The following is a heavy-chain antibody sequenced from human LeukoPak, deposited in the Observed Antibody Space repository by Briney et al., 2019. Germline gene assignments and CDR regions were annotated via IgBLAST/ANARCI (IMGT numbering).Heavy chain of an antibody. D-gene: IGHD1-26*01. V-gene: IGHV1-2*02. J-gene: IGHJ3*02. CDR1: GYTFTGYY. Sequence: ASVKVSCKASGYTFTGYYMHWVRQAPGQGPEWMGWINPHSGGTNYAQKFQGRVTMTRDTSITTAYMELSRLRSDDTAVYYCAKWGAENAFDIWGQGTMVTVSS. CDR2: INPHSGGT. CDR3: AKWGAENAFDI.